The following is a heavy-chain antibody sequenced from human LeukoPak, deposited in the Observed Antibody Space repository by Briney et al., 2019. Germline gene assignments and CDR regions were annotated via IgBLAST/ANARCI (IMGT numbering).Heavy chain of an antibody. Sequence: GGSLRLSCTASGFTFSSYAMSWVRQAPGKGLEWVSGVSGRGGSTYYTDSVKGRFTISRDNSNNTVYLQMNSLRADDTAVYYCAKAHDILTGYFDYWGQGTLVTVSS. J-gene: IGHJ4*02. D-gene: IGHD3-9*01. CDR3: AKAHDILTGYFDY. V-gene: IGHV3-23*01. CDR2: VSGRGGST. CDR1: GFTFSSYA.